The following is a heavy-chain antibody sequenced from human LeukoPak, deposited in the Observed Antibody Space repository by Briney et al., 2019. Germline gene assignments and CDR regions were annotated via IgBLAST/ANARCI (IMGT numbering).Heavy chain of an antibody. V-gene: IGHV3-23*01. CDR3: VRSTGYYYDGMDV. Sequence: GGSLRLSCAASGFIFSNYAVYWVRQAPGEGLEGVSVISGGGATTYADSVKGRFTISRDNCRNTVYLQMDNLRDEYLAVYYCVRSTGYYYDGMDVWGQGTTVTVS. CDR2: ISGGGAT. J-gene: IGHJ6*02. CDR1: GFIFSNYA.